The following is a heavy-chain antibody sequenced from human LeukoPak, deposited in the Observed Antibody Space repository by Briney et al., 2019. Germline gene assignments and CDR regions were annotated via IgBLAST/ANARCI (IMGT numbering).Heavy chain of an antibody. CDR3: AREGVVPAAMSGWYFDL. CDR1: GGSNSSGGYY. J-gene: IGHJ2*01. CDR2: IYYSGST. D-gene: IGHD2-2*01. Sequence: SQTLSLTCTVSGGSNSSGGYYWSWIRQHPGKGLEWIGYIYYSGSTYYNPSLKSRVIISVDTSKNQFSLKLSSVTAADTAVYYCAREGVVPAAMSGWYFDLWGRGPLVSVSS. V-gene: IGHV4-31*03.